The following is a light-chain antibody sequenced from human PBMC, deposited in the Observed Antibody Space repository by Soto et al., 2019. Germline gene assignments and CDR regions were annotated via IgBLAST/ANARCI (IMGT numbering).Light chain of an antibody. Sequence: DIQMTQSPSSLSASVGDRVTITCRASQSISTYLNWYQQKGGKAPKLLIYAASSLQRGVPSRFSGSGSGKDFTLTISSLQTEDFATYYCKQSYSTTRACVQGTKLEIK. CDR2: AAS. V-gene: IGKV1-39*01. J-gene: IGKJ2*01. CDR1: QSISTY. CDR3: KQSYSTTRA.